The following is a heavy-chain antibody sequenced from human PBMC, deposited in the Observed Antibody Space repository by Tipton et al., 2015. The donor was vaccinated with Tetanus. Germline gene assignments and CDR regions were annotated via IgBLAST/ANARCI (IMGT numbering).Heavy chain of an antibody. CDR1: RGSISRDIYN. D-gene: IGHD2-15*01. J-gene: IGHJ5*02. Sequence: TLSLTCTVSRGSISRDIYNWGWIRQPPGRGLQWIGNINYYGTTYYSPSLRSRVTMSVDTSKNQFSLNLTSVTAADTAFYYCARQSCSGGSCRFDPWGQGTLVTVSS. CDR2: INYYGTT. V-gene: IGHV4-39*01. CDR3: ARQSCSGGSCRFDP.